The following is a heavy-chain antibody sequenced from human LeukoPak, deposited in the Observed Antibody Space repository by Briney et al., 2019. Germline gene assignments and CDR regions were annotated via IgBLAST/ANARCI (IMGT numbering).Heavy chain of an antibody. V-gene: IGHV4-39*01. D-gene: IGHD4-17*01. CDR2: MYYSGST. CDR1: GGSISSSIYY. Sequence: SETLSLTCTVPGGSISSSIYYWGWIRQPPGKGLEWIGSMYYSGSTYYNPSLKSRVTISVDTSKNQLSLKLSSVTAADTAVYYCARHDYGDSGWFDPWGQGTLVTVSS. CDR3: ARHDYGDSGWFDP. J-gene: IGHJ5*02.